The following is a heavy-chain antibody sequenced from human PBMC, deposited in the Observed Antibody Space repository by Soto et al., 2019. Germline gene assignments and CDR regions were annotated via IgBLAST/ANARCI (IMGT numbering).Heavy chain of an antibody. Sequence: QVQLQESGPGLVKPSQTLSLTCTVSGGSISTGGYYWSWIRQHPGRGLEWIGYIYHSGMTFSNPSLQSRVAISIATSKNKFSLKPSSVMAADTAVYYCATVRWELHDAFDFWGQGTMVSVSS. CDR3: ATVRWELHDAFDF. CDR2: IYHSGMT. CDR1: GGSISTGGYY. J-gene: IGHJ3*01. D-gene: IGHD1-26*01. V-gene: IGHV4-31*03.